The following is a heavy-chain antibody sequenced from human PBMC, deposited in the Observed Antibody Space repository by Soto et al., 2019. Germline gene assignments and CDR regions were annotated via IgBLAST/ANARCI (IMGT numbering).Heavy chain of an antibody. CDR2: MFYSGRT. CDR1: GGSISSSSYN. J-gene: IGHJ4*02. Sequence: QLQLQASGPGLVKPSETLSLTCTVSGGSISSSSYNWGWISQPPGKGLEWIGTMFYSGRTYYNPSHKSLFTIPVHTSKIQFSLTRSSLAAADTAVYYGARSAFHSVYYFGYCGQGTLVTVSS. D-gene: IGHD3-16*01. V-gene: IGHV4-39*01. CDR3: ARSAFHSVYYFGY.